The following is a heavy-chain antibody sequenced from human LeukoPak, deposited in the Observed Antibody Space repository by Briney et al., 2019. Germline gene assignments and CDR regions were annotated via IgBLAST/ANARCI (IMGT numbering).Heavy chain of an antibody. CDR3: AKPVSVDTAMVPCDY. V-gene: IGHV3-64*04. CDR1: GFTFSWYV. J-gene: IGHJ4*02. CDR2: LSKNGGTT. D-gene: IGHD5-18*01. Sequence: GGSLRLSCLGSGFTFSWYVMNWVRQAPGRGLEYVSALSKNGGTTYYVDSVKGRFTISRDNSKNTLYLQMNSRRGEDTAVYYCAKPVSVDTAMVPCDYWGQGTLVTVSS.